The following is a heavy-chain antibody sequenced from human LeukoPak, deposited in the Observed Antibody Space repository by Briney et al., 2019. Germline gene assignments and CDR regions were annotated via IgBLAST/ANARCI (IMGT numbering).Heavy chain of an antibody. J-gene: IGHJ6*03. CDR2: IYYSGST. V-gene: IGHV4-59*12. D-gene: IGHD1-26*01. CDR1: GGSISSYY. CDR3: ARLVGMRGSWTRPYYYYYMDV. Sequence: KPSETLSLTCTVSGGSISSYYWSWIRQPPGKGLEWIGYIYYSGSTNYNPSLKSRVTISVDTSKNQFSLKLSSVTAADTAVYYCARLVGMRGSWTRPYYYYYMDVWGKGTTVTISS.